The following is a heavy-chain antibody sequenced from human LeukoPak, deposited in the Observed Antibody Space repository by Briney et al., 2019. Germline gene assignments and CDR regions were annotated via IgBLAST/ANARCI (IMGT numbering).Heavy chain of an antibody. Sequence: GGSLRLSCAASGFTFNNYVMFWVRQAPGKGLEWVSGISGGGDTTFYADSVKGRFTISRDNSKNTLYLQMNSLRAEDTAVYYCARSSCPNNRCTYYLDYWGQGTLVTVSS. V-gene: IGHV3-23*01. CDR2: ISGGGDTT. D-gene: IGHD2-8*01. CDR1: GFTFNNYV. CDR3: ARSSCPNNRCTYYLDY. J-gene: IGHJ4*02.